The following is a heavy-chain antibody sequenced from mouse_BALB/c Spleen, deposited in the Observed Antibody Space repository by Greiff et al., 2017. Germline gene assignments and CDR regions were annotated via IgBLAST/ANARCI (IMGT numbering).Heavy chain of an antibody. J-gene: IGHJ4*01. CDR2: IYPSDSYT. V-gene: IGHV1-69*02. CDR3: TRQGWDY. Sequence: QVQLQQPGAELVRPWASVKLSCNASGYTFTSYWINWVKQRPGQGLEWIGNIYPSDSYTNYKQKFKDKATLTVNKSSSTAYMQLSSPTSEDSAVYYCTRQGWDYWGQGTSVTVSA. CDR1: GYTFTSYW.